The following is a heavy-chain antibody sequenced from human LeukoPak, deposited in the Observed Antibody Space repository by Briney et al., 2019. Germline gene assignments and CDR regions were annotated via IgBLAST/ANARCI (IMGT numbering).Heavy chain of an antibody. CDR2: ISYDGSNK. CDR3: AKASYYDFWSGYPGLDYYSGRDV. CDR1: GFTFSSYG. V-gene: IGHV3-30*18. Sequence: QPGGSLRLSCAASGFTFSSYGMHWVRQAPGKGLEWVAVISYDGSNKYYADSVKGRFTISRDNSKNTLYLQMNSLRAEDTAVYYCAKASYYDFWSGYPGLDYYSGRDVGAKGPTVTFS. J-gene: IGHJ6*04. D-gene: IGHD3-3*01.